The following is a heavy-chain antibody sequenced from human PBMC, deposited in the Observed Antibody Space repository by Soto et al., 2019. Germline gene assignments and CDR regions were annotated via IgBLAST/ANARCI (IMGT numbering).Heavy chain of an antibody. J-gene: IGHJ6*01. V-gene: IGHV6-1*01. Sequence: SQTLSLTCAISGDSVSSNSAACNWIRQSPSRGLEWLGRTYYRSKWYNDYAVSVKSRITINPDTSKNQFSLQLNSVTPEDTAVYYCASDIVVVVAATRADHFDYRMEVYGQGTTVTVTS. CDR1: GDSVSSNSAA. CDR2: TYYRSKWYN. D-gene: IGHD2-15*01. CDR3: ASDIVVVVAATRADHFDYRMEV.